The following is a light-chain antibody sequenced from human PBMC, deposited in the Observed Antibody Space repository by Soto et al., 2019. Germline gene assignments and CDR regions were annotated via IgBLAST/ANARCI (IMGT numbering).Light chain of an antibody. J-gene: IGLJ3*02. CDR1: SSDVGGYNY. V-gene: IGLV2-14*01. CDR3: SSYTSRSTRV. CDR2: EVS. Sequence: QSALTQPASVSGSPGQSITISCTGTSSDVGGYNYVSWYQQHPGKAPKLIIYEVSNRPSGVSNRFSGSKSGKTASLTISGLQAEDEAVYYCSSYTSRSTRVFGGGTKLTVL.